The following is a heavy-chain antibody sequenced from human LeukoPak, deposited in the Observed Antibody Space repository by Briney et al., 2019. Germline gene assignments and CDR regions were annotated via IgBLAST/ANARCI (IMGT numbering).Heavy chain of an antibody. J-gene: IGHJ3*02. V-gene: IGHV1-2*02. Sequence: GASVKVSCKASGYTFTGYYMHWVRQAPGQGLEWMGWINPNSGGTNYAQKFQGRVTMTRDTSISTAYMELSRLRSDDTAVYYCARVRGVRWLQERDAFDIWGQGTMATVSS. D-gene: IGHD5-24*01. CDR3: ARVRGVRWLQERDAFDI. CDR1: GYTFTGYY. CDR2: INPNSGGT.